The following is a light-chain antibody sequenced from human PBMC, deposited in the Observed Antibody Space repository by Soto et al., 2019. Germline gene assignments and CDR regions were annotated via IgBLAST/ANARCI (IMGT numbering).Light chain of an antibody. J-gene: IGKJ2*01. V-gene: IGKV1-5*01. Sequence: DIQMTQSPSTLSASVGDRVTITYRASQSISSWLAWYQQKPGKAPKLLIYDASSLESGVPSRFSGSGSGTEFTLTISSLQPDDFATYYCQQYNSYSRKTFGQGTKLEIK. CDR3: QQYNSYSRKT. CDR2: DAS. CDR1: QSISSW.